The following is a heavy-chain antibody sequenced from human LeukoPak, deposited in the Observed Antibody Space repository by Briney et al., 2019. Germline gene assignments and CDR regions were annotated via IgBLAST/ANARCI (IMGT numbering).Heavy chain of an antibody. D-gene: IGHD6-13*01. Sequence: GASVKVSCKASGYTFTSYGISWVRQAPGQGLEWMGWISAYNGNTNYAQKLQGRVTMTTDTSTSTAYMELRSLRSDDTAVYYCARVPLIAAAGTVVWYDYWGQGTLVTVSS. CDR1: GYTFTSYG. CDR2: ISAYNGNT. CDR3: ARVPLIAAAGTVVWYDY. J-gene: IGHJ4*02. V-gene: IGHV1-18*01.